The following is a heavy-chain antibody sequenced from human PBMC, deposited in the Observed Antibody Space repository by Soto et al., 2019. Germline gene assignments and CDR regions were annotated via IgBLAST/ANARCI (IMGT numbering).Heavy chain of an antibody. CDR3: ARDRWFGEFNWFDP. Sequence: SETLSLTCTVSGGSISSYYWSWIRQPAGKGLEWIGRIYTSGSTNYNPPLKSRVTMSVDTSKNQFSLKLSSVTAADTAVYYCARDRWFGEFNWFDPWGQGTLVTVSS. J-gene: IGHJ5*02. V-gene: IGHV4-4*07. CDR1: GGSISSYY. CDR2: IYTSGST. D-gene: IGHD3-10*01.